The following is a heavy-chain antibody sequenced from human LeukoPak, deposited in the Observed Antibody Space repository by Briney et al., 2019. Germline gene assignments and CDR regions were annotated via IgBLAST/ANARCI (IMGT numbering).Heavy chain of an antibody. D-gene: IGHD3-3*01. CDR1: GGTFSSYA. CDR2: IIPIFGTA. CDR3: ARDLFGVVITKDY. Sequence: SVKVSCKASGGTFSSYAISWVRQAPGQGLEWMGGIIPIFGTANYAQKFQGRVTITADESTSTAYMELSSLRSEDTAVYYCARDLFGVVITKDYWGQGTLVTVSS. V-gene: IGHV1-69*13. J-gene: IGHJ4*02.